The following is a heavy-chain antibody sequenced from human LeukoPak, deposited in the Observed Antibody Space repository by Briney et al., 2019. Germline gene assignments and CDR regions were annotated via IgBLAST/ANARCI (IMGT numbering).Heavy chain of an antibody. CDR3: ARGSGIAAAVV. J-gene: IGHJ4*02. D-gene: IGHD6-13*01. CDR1: GFTFSSYS. CDR2: ISSSSSYI. Sequence: PGGSLRLSCAASGFTFSSYSMNWVRRAPGKGLEWVSSISSSSSYIYYADSVKGRFTISRDNAKNSLYLQMNSLRAEDTAVYYCARGSGIAAAVVWGQGTLVTVSS. V-gene: IGHV3-21*01.